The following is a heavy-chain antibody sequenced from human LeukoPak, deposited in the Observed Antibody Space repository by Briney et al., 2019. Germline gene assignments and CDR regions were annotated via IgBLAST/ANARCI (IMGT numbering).Heavy chain of an antibody. Sequence: GASVKVSCKASGYTFTSYGTSWVRQAPGQGLEWMGWISAYNGNTNYAQKLQGRVTMTTDTSTSTAYMELRSLRSDDTAVYYCARDLTAGYSSGWYGYWGQGTLVTVSS. D-gene: IGHD6-19*01. CDR2: ISAYNGNT. CDR1: GYTFTSYG. V-gene: IGHV1-18*01. J-gene: IGHJ4*02. CDR3: ARDLTAGYSSGWYGY.